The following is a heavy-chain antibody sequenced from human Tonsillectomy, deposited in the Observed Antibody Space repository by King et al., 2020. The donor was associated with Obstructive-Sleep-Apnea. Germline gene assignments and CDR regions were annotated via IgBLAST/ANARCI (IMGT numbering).Heavy chain of an antibody. V-gene: IGHV3-30*18. CDR2: FSYDGSNK. J-gene: IGHJ4*02. CDR3: AKDHREHWTLDY. D-gene: IGHD3/OR15-3a*01. CDR1: GFTFSTYG. Sequence: VQLVESGGGVVQPGRSLRLSCAASGFTFSTYGMHWVRQAPGKGLEWVALFSYDGSNKYYADSVKGRFTISRDNSKNTLYLQMNSLRVEDSAVYYCAKDHREHWTLDYWGQGTLVTVSS.